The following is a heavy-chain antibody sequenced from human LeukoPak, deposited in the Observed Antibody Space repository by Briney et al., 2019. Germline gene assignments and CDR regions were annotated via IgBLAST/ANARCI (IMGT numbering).Heavy chain of an antibody. D-gene: IGHD4-17*01. V-gene: IGHV4-61*05. CDR1: GGSISSSSYY. Sequence: SETLSLTCTVSGGSISSSSYYWGWIRQPPEKGLEWIGYIYYSGSTNYNPSLKSRVTISVDTSKNQFSLKLSSVTAADTAVYYCARGGYGDYVFDYWGQGTLVTVSS. CDR2: IYYSGST. J-gene: IGHJ4*02. CDR3: ARGGYGDYVFDY.